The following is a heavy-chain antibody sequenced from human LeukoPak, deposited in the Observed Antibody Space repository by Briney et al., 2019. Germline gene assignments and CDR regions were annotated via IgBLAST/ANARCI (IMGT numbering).Heavy chain of an antibody. Sequence: SVKVSRKGSGGTFSSYAISWVRQAPGQGLEWMGRIIPIFGTANYAHKFQGSVTITTDESTRTAYMELSSLRAEDRAVYYCTRAVSVEDTAIVLWGQGTLVTVSS. CDR1: GGTFSSYA. V-gene: IGHV1-69*05. CDR2: IIPIFGTA. D-gene: IGHD5-18*01. CDR3: TRAVSVEDTAIVL. J-gene: IGHJ4*02.